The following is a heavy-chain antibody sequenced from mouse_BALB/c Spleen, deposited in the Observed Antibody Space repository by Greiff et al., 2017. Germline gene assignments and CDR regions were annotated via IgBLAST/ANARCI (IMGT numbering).Heavy chain of an antibody. CDR2: ISNLAYSI. J-gene: IGHJ3*01. CDR1: GFTFSDYG. Sequence: EVQLQESGGGLVQPGGSRKLSCAASGFTFSDYGMAWVRQAPGKGPEWVAFISNLAYSIYYADTVTGRFTISRENAKNTLYLEMSSLRSEDTAMYYCARPSYDYDEFAYWGQGTLVTVSA. D-gene: IGHD2-4*01. V-gene: IGHV5-15*02. CDR3: ARPSYDYDEFAY.